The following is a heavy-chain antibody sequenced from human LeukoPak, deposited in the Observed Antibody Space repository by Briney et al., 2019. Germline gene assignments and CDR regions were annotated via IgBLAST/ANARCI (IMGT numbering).Heavy chain of an antibody. CDR2: ISSSSSYI. V-gene: IGHV3-21*01. CDR3: ARLHQNPWIQVDY. CDR1: GFTFSSYS. J-gene: IGHJ4*02. D-gene: IGHD5-18*01. Sequence: GGSLRLSCAASGFTFSSYSMNWVRQAPGKGLEWVSSISSSSSYIYYADSVKGRFTISRDNAKNSLYLQMNSLRAEDTAVYYCARLHQNPWIQVDYWGQGTLVTVSS.